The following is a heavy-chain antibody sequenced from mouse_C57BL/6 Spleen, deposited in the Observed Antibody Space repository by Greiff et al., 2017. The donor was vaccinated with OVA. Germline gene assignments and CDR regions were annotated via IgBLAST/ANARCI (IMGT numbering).Heavy chain of an antibody. CDR3: ARPLITTGYWYFDV. V-gene: IGHV5-17*01. J-gene: IGHJ1*03. CDR2: ISSGSSTI. D-gene: IGHD1-1*01. CDR1: GFTFSDYG. Sequence: EVKLVESGGGLVKPGGSLKLSCAASGFTFSDYGMHWVRQAPEKGLEWVAYISSGSSTIYYADTVKGRFTISRDNAKNTLFLQMTSLRSEDTAMYYCARPLITTGYWYFDVWGTGTTVTVSS.